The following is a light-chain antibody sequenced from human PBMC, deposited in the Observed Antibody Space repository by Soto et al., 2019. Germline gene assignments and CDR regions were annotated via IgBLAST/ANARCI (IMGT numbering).Light chain of an antibody. V-gene: IGKV1-39*01. Sequence: DIQMTQSPSSLSASVGDRVTITCRASQSISSYLNWYQEKPGKAPKLLIYGASSLQSGVPSRFSGSGSWTDFTLTISSLQPEDFATYYCQQRYSTPYTFGQGTKLEIK. CDR2: GAS. CDR3: QQRYSTPYT. J-gene: IGKJ2*01. CDR1: QSISSY.